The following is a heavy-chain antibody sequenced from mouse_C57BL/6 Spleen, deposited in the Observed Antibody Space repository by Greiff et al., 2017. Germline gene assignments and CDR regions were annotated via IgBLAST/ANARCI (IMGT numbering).Heavy chain of an antibody. Sequence: EVMLVESGEGLVKPGGSLKLSCAASGFTFSSYAMSWVRQTPEKRLGWVAYISSGGDYIYYADTVKGRFTISRDNARNTLYLQMSSLKSEDTAMYYCTRVYYGSSYGYFDVWGTGTTVTVSS. CDR2: ISSGGDYI. J-gene: IGHJ1*03. CDR3: TRVYYGSSYGYFDV. D-gene: IGHD1-1*01. V-gene: IGHV5-9-1*02. CDR1: GFTFSSYA.